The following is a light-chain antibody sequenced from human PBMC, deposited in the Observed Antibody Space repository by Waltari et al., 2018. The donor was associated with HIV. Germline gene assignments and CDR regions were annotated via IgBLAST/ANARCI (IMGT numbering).Light chain of an antibody. CDR3: GTWDSSLSGVV. CDR2: DNN. Sequence: QSVLTQPPSVSAAPGQKVTISCSGSSSNIGKNFVSWYKQLPGAAPKPLIYDNNKRPPGIPDRFSGYKSGTSATLGITGLQTGDEADYYCGTWDSSLSGVVFGGGTKLTVL. V-gene: IGLV1-51*01. CDR1: SSNIGKNF. J-gene: IGLJ2*01.